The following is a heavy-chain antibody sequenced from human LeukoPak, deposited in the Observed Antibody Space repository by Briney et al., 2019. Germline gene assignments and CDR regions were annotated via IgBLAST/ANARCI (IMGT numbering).Heavy chain of an antibody. CDR1: GGSISSYY. J-gene: IGHJ5*02. CDR3: ARGVAAAAGNWFDP. Sequence: PSETLSLTCTVSGGSISSYYWSWIRQPPGKGLEWIGYIYYSGSTNYNPSLKSRVTISVDKSKNQFSLKLSSVTAADTAVYYCARGVAAAAGNWFDPWGQGTLVTVSS. CDR2: IYYSGST. D-gene: IGHD6-13*01. V-gene: IGHV4-59*12.